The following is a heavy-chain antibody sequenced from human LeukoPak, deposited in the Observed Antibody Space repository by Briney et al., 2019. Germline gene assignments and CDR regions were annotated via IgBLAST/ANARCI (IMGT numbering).Heavy chain of an antibody. J-gene: IGHJ3*02. Sequence: QPGGSLRLSCETSGFNFGDYAMTWVRQAPGKGLVWVSRINSDGSSTSYADSVKGRFTISRDNAKNTLYLQMSSLRAEDTAVYYCARDPDYYDRWEAFDIWGQGTMVTVSS. CDR2: INSDGSST. CDR1: GFNFGDYA. V-gene: IGHV3-74*01. CDR3: ARDPDYYDRWEAFDI. D-gene: IGHD3-22*01.